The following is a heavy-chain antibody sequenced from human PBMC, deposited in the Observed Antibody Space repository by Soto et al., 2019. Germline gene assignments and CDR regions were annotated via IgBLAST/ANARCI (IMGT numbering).Heavy chain of an antibody. D-gene: IGHD5-12*01. V-gene: IGHV1-2*02. J-gene: IGHJ6*02. CDR2: INPNSGGT. CDR3: ARVSLKRWLRDTDYYYYYGMDV. Sequence: ASVKVSCKXSGYTFTGYYMHWVRQAPGQGLEWMGWINPNSGGTNYAQKFQGRVTMTRDTSISTAYMELSRPRSDDTAVYYCARVSLKRWLRDTDYYYYYGMDVWGQGTTVTVSS. CDR1: GYTFTGYY.